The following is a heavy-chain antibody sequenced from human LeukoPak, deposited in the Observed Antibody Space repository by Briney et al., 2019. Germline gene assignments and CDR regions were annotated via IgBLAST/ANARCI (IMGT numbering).Heavy chain of an antibody. CDR2: ISGDGGNT. Sequence: PGGSLRLSCAASGFTFDDYAMHWVRQAPGKGLEWVSLISGDGGNTYYADSVKGRFTVSRDNSKNSLYLQMNSLRAEDTALYYCAKDYSSSWYGFDYWGQGTLVTVSS. D-gene: IGHD6-13*01. CDR3: AKDYSSSWYGFDY. J-gene: IGHJ4*02. CDR1: GFTFDDYA. V-gene: IGHV3-43*02.